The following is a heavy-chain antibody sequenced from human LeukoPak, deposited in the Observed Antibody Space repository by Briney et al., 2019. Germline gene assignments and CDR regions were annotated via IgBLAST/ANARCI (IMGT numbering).Heavy chain of an antibody. V-gene: IGHV4-39*07. J-gene: IGHJ4*02. CDR3: ARDFYFSYVAGTLYYFDY. Sequence: SETLSLTCTVSGGSISSSSYYWGWIRQPPGKGLEWIGSIYYSGSTYYNPSLKSRVTISVDTSKNQFSLKLSSVTAADTAVYYCARDFYFSYVAGTLYYFDYWGQGTLVTVSS. CDR2: IYYSGST. CDR1: GGSISSSSYY. D-gene: IGHD6-19*01.